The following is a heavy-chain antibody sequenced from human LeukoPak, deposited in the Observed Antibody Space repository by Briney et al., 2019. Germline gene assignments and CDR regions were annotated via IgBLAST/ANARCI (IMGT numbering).Heavy chain of an antibody. D-gene: IGHD3-9*01. CDR1: GGTFSTYA. CDR3: ARLTGYHGVIPS. V-gene: IGHV1-69*05. CDR2: IIPIFGTP. J-gene: IGHJ5*02. Sequence: GASVKVSYKASGGTFSTYAMSWVRQAPGQGLEWMGGIIPIFGTPNYAQKCQGRVTITTDESTSTAYMELRSLRSDDTSVYYCARLTGYHGVIPSWGQGTLVTVSS.